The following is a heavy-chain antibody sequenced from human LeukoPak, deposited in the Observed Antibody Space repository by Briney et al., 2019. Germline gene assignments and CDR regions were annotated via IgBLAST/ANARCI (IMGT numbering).Heavy chain of an antibody. Sequence: GGSLRLSCAASGFTSSTYWMNWVRQAPGKGLECVANIKQDGSEKYYVDSVKGRFTISRDNANNSMYLQMNSLRAEDTAVYYCAGGSGYYGYAMDVWGKGTTVTVSS. CDR3: AGGSGYYGYAMDV. V-gene: IGHV3-7*03. CDR1: GFTSSTYW. J-gene: IGHJ6*04. CDR2: IKQDGSEK.